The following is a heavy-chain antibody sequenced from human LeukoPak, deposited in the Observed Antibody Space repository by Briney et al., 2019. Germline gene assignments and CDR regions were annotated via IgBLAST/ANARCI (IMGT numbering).Heavy chain of an antibody. CDR1: GFTVSTYY. CDR2: IYSGGST. CDR3: ARGLEYCTSTTRLLPFDY. D-gene: IGHD2/OR15-2a*01. V-gene: IGHV3-53*01. Sequence: GGSLRLSCAASGFTVSTYYMTWVRQAPGKGLECVSVIYSGGSTYYADSVKGRFTVSRDNSKNTLYLQMNSLRAEDTAMYYCARGLEYCTSTTRLLPFDYWGQGTLVTVSS. J-gene: IGHJ4*02.